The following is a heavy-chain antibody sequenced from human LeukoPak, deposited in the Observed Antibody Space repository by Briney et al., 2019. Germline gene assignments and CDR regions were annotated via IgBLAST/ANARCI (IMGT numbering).Heavy chain of an antibody. Sequence: PSETLSLTCTVSGYSISSGYYWGWIRQPPGKGLEWIGSIYHSGSTYYNPSLKSRVTISVDTSKNQFSLKLSSVTAADTAVYYCARAYYYDSSGYSTPDYWGQGTLVTVSS. V-gene: IGHV4-38-2*02. CDR3: ARAYYYDSSGYSTPDY. CDR1: GYSISSGYY. D-gene: IGHD3-22*01. CDR2: IYHSGST. J-gene: IGHJ4*02.